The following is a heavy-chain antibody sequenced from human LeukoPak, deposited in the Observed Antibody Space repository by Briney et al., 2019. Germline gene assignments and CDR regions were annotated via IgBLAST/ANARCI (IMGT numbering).Heavy chain of an antibody. V-gene: IGHV5-51*01. J-gene: IGHJ4*02. Sequence: GESLKISCKGSGYSFTNYWIGWVRQMPGRGLECMGIIYPGDSDTRYSSSFQGQVTISADKSISTAYLQWSSLKASDTAMYYCASRNAIGYFDYWGQGTLVTVSS. CDR1: GYSFTNYW. CDR3: ASRNAIGYFDY. CDR2: IYPGDSDT. D-gene: IGHD1-14*01.